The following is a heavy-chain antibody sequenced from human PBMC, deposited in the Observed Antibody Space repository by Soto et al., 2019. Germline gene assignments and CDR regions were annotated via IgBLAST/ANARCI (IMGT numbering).Heavy chain of an antibody. CDR2: IIPISGTA. V-gene: IGHV1-69*01. J-gene: IGHJ6*02. CDR3: ARSQGSSTSLEIYYYYYYGMDV. D-gene: IGHD2-2*01. CDR1: GGTFSSYA. Sequence: QVQLVQSGAEVKKPGSSVKVSCKASGGTFSSYAISWVRQAPGQGLEWMGGIIPISGTANYAQKFQGRVTITAHESTITAYMELSSLRSEDTAVYYCARSQGSSTSLEIYYYYYYGMDVRGQGTTVTVSS.